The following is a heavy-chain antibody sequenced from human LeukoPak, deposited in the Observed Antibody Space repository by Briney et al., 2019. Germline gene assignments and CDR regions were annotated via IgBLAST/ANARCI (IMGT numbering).Heavy chain of an antibody. CDR3: ARGLAGTTHSDY. Sequence: ASVKVSCKASGYTFTDYSMHWVRQAPGQGLEWMGWINPNNGGTNYAQKFQGRVTMTRDTSINTAYMELSRLKSDDTAVYYCARGLAGTTHSDYWGQGTLVTVSS. D-gene: IGHD6-19*01. CDR2: INPNNGGT. CDR1: GYTFTDYS. V-gene: IGHV1-2*02. J-gene: IGHJ4*02.